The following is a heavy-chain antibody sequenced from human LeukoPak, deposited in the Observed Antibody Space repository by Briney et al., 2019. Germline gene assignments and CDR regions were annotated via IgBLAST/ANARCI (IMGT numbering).Heavy chain of an antibody. CDR1: GFTFSSYS. D-gene: IGHD3-3*01. Sequence: KTGGSLRLSCAASGFTFSSYSMNWVRQAPGKGLEWVSSISSSSSYIYYADSVKGRFTISRDNAKNSLYLQMNSLRAEDTAVYYCAREGIFGVVTRAYYYYYYYMDVWGKGTTVTVSS. V-gene: IGHV3-21*01. CDR2: ISSSSSYI. J-gene: IGHJ6*03. CDR3: AREGIFGVVTRAYYYYYYYMDV.